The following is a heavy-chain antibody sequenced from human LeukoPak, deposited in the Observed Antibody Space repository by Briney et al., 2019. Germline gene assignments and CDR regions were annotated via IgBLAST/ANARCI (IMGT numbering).Heavy chain of an antibody. CDR2: IYTSGST. V-gene: IGHV4-4*07. J-gene: IGHJ4*02. CDR3: AREGGTYYHDSSGYYLFDY. CDR1: GGSISSYY. Sequence: PSETLSLTCTVSGGSISSYYWSWIRQPAGKGLEWIGRIYTSGSTNYNPSLKSRVTMSVDTSKNQFSLKLSSVTAADTAVYYCAREGGTYYHDSSGYYLFDYWGQGTLVTVSS. D-gene: IGHD3-22*01.